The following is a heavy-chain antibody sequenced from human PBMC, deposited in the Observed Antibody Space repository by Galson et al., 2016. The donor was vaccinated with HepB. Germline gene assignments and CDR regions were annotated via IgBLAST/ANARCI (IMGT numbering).Heavy chain of an antibody. J-gene: IGHJ4*02. CDR3: ATLAYGDYLDY. Sequence: SLRLSCAASGFTVSSNYMAWVRQAPGKGLEWVSVIYSGGSTYYGDSVKGRFTISRDNSKNTVYLQMNRLRVEDKAVYYCATLAYGDYLDYLGQGTLVTVSS. D-gene: IGHD4-17*01. V-gene: IGHV3-53*01. CDR2: IYSGGST. CDR1: GFTVSSNY.